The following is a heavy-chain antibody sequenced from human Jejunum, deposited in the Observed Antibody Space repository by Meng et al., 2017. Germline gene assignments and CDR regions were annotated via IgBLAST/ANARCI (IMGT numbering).Heavy chain of an antibody. CDR2: IYYSRGT. V-gene: IGHV4-61*01. CDR1: GGSVSSGSYY. D-gene: IGHD3-22*01. Sequence: SEILSLTCTVSGGSVSSGSYYWSWIRQPPGKRLEWIGYIYYSRGTNYNHSLKSRVTISVDTSKNQFSLKLSSVTAADTAVYYCARMNYYDSSGCYLDYWGQGTLVTVSS. CDR3: ARMNYYDSSGCYLDY. J-gene: IGHJ4*02.